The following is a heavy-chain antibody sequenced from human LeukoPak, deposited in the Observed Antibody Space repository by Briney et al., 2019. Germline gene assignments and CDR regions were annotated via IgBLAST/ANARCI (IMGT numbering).Heavy chain of an antibody. V-gene: IGHV1-2*02. Sequence: ASVKVSCKASGYTFTAYYMHWVRQAPGQGLEWMGWINPNSGGTNYAQKFQGRVTITRDTSISTAYMELSRLRSDDTAVYYCARDAIVVVVAATDAYFDSWGQGTQVTVSS. CDR3: ARDAIVVVVAATDAYFDS. CDR2: INPNSGGT. D-gene: IGHD2-15*01. CDR1: GYTFTAYY. J-gene: IGHJ4*02.